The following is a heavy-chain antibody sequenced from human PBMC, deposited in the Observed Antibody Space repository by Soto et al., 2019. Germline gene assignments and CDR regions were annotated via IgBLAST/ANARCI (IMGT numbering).Heavy chain of an antibody. CDR3: SRGSLDRGYDFWSGYRFGY. Sequence: PSETLSLTCAVSGGSFSGYYWSWIRQPPGKGLEWIGEINHSGSTNYNPSLKSRVTISVDTFKNQFSLKLSSVTAADTAVYYCSRGSLDRGYDFWSGYRFGYWGQGTQVTVSS. D-gene: IGHD3-3*01. CDR1: GGSFSGYY. V-gene: IGHV4-34*01. CDR2: INHSGST. J-gene: IGHJ4*02.